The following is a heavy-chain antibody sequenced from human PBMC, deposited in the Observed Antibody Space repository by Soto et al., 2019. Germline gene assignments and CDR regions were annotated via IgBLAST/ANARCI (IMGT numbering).Heavy chain of an antibody. CDR1: GGSFSGYY. J-gene: IGHJ5*02. Sequence: QVQLQQWGAGLLKPSETPSLTCAVYGGSFSGYYWSWIRQPPGKGLEWIGEINHSGSTNYNPSLKSRVTISVDTSKNQFSLKLSSVTAADTAVYYCASRMVRGVIMKRGWFDPWGQGTLVTVSS. CDR3: ASRMVRGVIMKRGWFDP. D-gene: IGHD3-10*01. CDR2: INHSGST. V-gene: IGHV4-34*01.